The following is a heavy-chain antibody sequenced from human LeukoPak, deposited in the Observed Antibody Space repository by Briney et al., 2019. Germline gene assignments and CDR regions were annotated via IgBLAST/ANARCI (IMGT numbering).Heavy chain of an antibody. D-gene: IGHD4-23*01. Sequence: SETLSLTCTVSGGSISSGGYYWSWIRQHPGKGLEWIGYIYYSGSAYYNPSLKSRVTISVDTSKNQFSLKLSSVTAADTAVYYCARDRYTVVSWYFDLWGRGTLVTVSS. CDR1: GGSISSGGYY. V-gene: IGHV4-31*03. CDR2: IYYSGSA. CDR3: ARDRYTVVSWYFDL. J-gene: IGHJ2*01.